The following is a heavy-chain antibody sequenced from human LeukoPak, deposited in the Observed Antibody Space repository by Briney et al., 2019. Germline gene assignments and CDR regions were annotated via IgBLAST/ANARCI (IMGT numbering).Heavy chain of an antibody. D-gene: IGHD2-2*01. CDR2: IYPGDSDT. CDR1: GYSFTSYW. J-gene: IGHJ4*02. CDR3: ARRQGCSSTSCPPDS. V-gene: IGHV5-51*01. Sequence: GESLKISCQGSGYSFTSYWIGWVRQMPGKGLEWMGIIYPGDSDTRYSPSFQGQVTMSADKSINTAYLQWSSLKAPDTAMYYCARRQGCSSTSCPPDSWGQGTLVTVSS.